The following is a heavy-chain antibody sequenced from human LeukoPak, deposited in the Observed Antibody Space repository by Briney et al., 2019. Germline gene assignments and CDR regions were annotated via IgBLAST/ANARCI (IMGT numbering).Heavy chain of an antibody. Sequence: ASVKVSCKASGGTFSSYGISWVRQAPGQGLEWMGWISAYNGNTNYAQMVQGGVTMTTDTSTSTAYMEVRSLRSDDTAMYYCARDVGDIVTIPAAISVPWGQGTLVTVSS. V-gene: IGHV1-18*01. D-gene: IGHD2-2*01. J-gene: IGHJ5*02. CDR2: ISAYNGNT. CDR3: ARDVGDIVTIPAAISVP. CDR1: GGTFSSYG.